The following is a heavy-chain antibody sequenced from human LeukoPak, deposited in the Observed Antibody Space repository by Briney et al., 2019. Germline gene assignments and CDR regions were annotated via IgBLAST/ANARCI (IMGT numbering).Heavy chain of an antibody. V-gene: IGHV2-5*01. J-gene: IGHJ5*02. CDR1: GFSLSTSGVG. Sequence: SGPTLVKPTQTLTLTCTFSGFSLSTSGVGVGWIRQPPGKALEWLALIYWNDDKRYSPSLKSRLTITKDTSKNQVVLTMTNMDPVDTATYYCAHGGSGIYAVAVRAAWFDPWGQGTLVTVSS. CDR2: IYWNDDK. D-gene: IGHD6-19*01. CDR3: AHGGSGIYAVAVRAAWFDP.